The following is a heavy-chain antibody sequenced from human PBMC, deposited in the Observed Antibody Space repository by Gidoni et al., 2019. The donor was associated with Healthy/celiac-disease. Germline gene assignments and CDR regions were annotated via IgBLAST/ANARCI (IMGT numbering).Heavy chain of an antibody. CDR3: TTASRIQLWYYYGMDV. CDR2: IKSKTDGGTT. J-gene: IGHJ6*02. D-gene: IGHD5-18*01. Sequence: EVQLVESGGGLVKPGGSLRLSCAASGFTFSNAWMSWVRQAPGKGLEWVGRIKSKTDGGTTDYAAPVKGRFTISRDDSKNTLYLQMNSLKTEDTAVYYCTTASRIQLWYYYGMDVWGQGTTVTVSS. V-gene: IGHV3-15*01. CDR1: GFTFSNAW.